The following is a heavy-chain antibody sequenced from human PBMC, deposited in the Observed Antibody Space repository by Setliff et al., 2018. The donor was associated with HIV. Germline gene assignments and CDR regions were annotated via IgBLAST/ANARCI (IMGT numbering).Heavy chain of an antibody. Sequence: SETLSLTCAVYGGSFSGYYWTWIRQPPGKGLEWIGDINHRGDTKYNPSLRSRVIISVDKSKNQFSLKLISLTAADTATYYCAAPRGMSTILVYWGQGSLVTVSS. CDR1: GGSFSGYY. CDR3: AAPRGMSTILVY. J-gene: IGHJ4*02. CDR2: INHRGDT. V-gene: IGHV4-34*01. D-gene: IGHD3-9*01.